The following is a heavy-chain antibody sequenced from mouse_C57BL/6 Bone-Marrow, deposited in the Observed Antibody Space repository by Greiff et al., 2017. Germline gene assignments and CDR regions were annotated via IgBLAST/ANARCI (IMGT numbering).Heavy chain of an antibody. D-gene: IGHD3-2*02. CDR2: ISYDGSN. CDR3: ALDSSGYVKAMDY. Sequence: ESGPGLVKPSQSLSLPCSVTGYSITSGYYWNWIRQFPGNKLEWMGYISYDGSNNYNPSLKNRISITRDTSKNQFFLKLNSVTTEDTATYYCALDSSGYVKAMDYWGQGTSVTVSS. V-gene: IGHV3-6*01. J-gene: IGHJ4*01. CDR1: GYSITSGYY.